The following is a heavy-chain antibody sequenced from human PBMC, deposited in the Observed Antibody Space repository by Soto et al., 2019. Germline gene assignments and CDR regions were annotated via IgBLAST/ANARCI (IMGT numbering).Heavy chain of an antibody. CDR3: AGLRGYAGSPIDY. CDR2: ISHSGNT. J-gene: IGHJ4*02. D-gene: IGHD2-15*01. CDR1: GGSIISGY. Sequence: SETLSLTCTVSGGSIISGYWSWIRQPPGKGLEWIGYISHSGNTNYNPSVKSRVTLSVDTPKNQFSLRLSSVTTADTAVYYCAGLRGYAGSPIDYWGQGTLVTV. V-gene: IGHV4-59*01.